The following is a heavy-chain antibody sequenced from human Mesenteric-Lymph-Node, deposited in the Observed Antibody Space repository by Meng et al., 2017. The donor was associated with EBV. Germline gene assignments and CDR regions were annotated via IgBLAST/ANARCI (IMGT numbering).Heavy chain of an antibody. Sequence: LQVEESGPGLVKPSEPRSLTCTVSGGSISSRSYFWGWIRQPPGKGLEWIGSIYYSGSTYYNPSLKSRVTMSVDTSKNQFSLKLSSVTAADTAVYYCARVVLAATVYFFDYWGQGTLVTVSS. V-gene: IGHV4-39*01. D-gene: IGHD4-17*01. CDR1: GGSISSRSYF. J-gene: IGHJ4*02. CDR3: ARVVLAATVYFFDY. CDR2: IYYSGST.